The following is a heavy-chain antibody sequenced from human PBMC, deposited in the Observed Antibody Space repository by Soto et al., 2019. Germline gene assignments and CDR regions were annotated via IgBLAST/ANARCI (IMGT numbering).Heavy chain of an antibody. CDR3: ARDRWMSRANWFDP. CDR2: ISDSGTT. J-gene: IGHJ5*02. Sequence: QVELQQSGPGLVKASETLSLSCTVFGGSIDSYYWSWIRQAPGKGLEWIGHISDSGTTNYNPSLGSRVTISVYTSRNLFSLKLSSVTAADTAVYFCARDRWMSRANWFDPWGPGTLVTVSS. CDR1: GGSIDSYY. V-gene: IGHV4-59*12. D-gene: IGHD2-2*03.